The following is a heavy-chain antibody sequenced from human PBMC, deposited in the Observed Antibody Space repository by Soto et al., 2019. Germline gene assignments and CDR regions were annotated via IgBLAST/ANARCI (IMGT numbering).Heavy chain of an antibody. CDR1: GGTFSSYA. CDR3: ARSGKYYYGSGSYYNFAAFDY. V-gene: IGHV1-69*13. Sequence: ASVKVSCKASGGTFSSYAISWVRQAPGQGLEWMGGIIPIFGTANYAQKFQGRVTITADESTSTAYMELSSLRSEDTAVYYCARSGKYYYGSGSYYNFAAFDYWGQGTLVTVSS. J-gene: IGHJ4*02. CDR2: IIPIFGTA. D-gene: IGHD3-10*01.